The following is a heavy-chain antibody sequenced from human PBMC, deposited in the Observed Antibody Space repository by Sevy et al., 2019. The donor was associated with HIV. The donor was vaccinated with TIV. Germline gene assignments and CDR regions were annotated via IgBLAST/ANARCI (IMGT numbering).Heavy chain of an antibody. CDR2: IDQDGGEK. Sequence: GGSLRLSCVASGFTFTNYYMSWVRQAPGKGLEWVANIDQDGGEKYYVDSVKGRFTISRDNARNSLFLQMNSLRAEDTAVYYCARARYYDILTGQNYYYYMDVWGKGTTVTVSS. CDR1: GFTFTNYY. J-gene: IGHJ6*03. V-gene: IGHV3-7*01. D-gene: IGHD3-9*01. CDR3: ARARYYDILTGQNYYYYMDV.